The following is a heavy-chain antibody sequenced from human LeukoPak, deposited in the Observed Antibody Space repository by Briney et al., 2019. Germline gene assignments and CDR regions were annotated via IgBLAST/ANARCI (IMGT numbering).Heavy chain of an antibody. CDR1: GYTFTDYY. V-gene: IGHV1-2*02. J-gene: IGHJ4*02. CDR3: ARCFRGSGGDCYPGYFDY. D-gene: IGHD2-21*02. Sequence: ASVKVSCKASGYTFTDYYIHRVRQAPGQGLEWMGWINPNSGGTNYAQEFQGRVTMTRDTSISTAYMELSSLRSDDTAVYYCARCFRGSGGDCYPGYFDYWGQGTLVTVSS. CDR2: INPNSGGT.